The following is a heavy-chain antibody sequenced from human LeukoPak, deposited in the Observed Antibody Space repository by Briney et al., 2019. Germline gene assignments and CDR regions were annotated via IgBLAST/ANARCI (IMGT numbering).Heavy chain of an antibody. CDR2: IYYSGST. J-gene: IGHJ4*02. V-gene: IGHV4-39*07. D-gene: IGHD3-10*01. Sequence: SETLSLTCTVSGGSISSSSYSWGWIRQPPGKGLEWIGSIYYSGSTYYNPSLKSRVTISVDTSKNQFSLKLSSVTAADTAVYYCARGDRGVRVFDYWGQGTLVTVSS. CDR3: ARGDRGVRVFDY. CDR1: GGSISSSSYS.